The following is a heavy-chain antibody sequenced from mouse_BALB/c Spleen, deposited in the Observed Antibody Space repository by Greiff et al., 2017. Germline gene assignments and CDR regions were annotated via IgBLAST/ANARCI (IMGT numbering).Heavy chain of an antibody. J-gene: IGHJ1*01. CDR1: GDSITSGY. CDR2: ISYSGST. CDR3: ATFLLRHCYFDV. D-gene: IGHD1-2*01. V-gene: IGHV3-8*02. Sequence: EVLLVESGPSLVKPSQSLSLTCSVSGDSITSGYWNWIRKFPGNKLEYMGYISYSGSTYYNTSLKSRISITRDTSKNQYYLQLNTVTTEDTATYYCATFLLRHCYFDVWGEGTTVTVSS.